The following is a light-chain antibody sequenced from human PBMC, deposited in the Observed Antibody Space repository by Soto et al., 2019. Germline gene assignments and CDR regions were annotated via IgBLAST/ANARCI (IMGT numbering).Light chain of an antibody. CDR1: SSDVGGYNY. V-gene: IGLV2-8*01. CDR2: EVD. Sequence: QSALTQPPSASGSPGQSATISCTGTSSDVGGYNYVSWYQHHPGKAPKLIIYEVDERPSGVPDRFSGSKSGNTASLTVSGLQAEDEADYYCSSYVGSNNFPYVFGTGTKVTVL. J-gene: IGLJ1*01. CDR3: SSYVGSNNFPYV.